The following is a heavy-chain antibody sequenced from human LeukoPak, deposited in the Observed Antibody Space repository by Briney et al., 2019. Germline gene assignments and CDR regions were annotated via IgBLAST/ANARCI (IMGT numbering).Heavy chain of an antibody. CDR2: IYPDNSNT. Sequence: HGESLKISCKGSGYSFTGYWIGWVRQMPGKGLEWMGIIYPDNSNTRYSPSFQGQVTISADKSINAAYLHWSSLRASDTAMYYCARRHCSGGSCYLGCWGQGTLVTVSS. CDR1: GYSFTGYW. V-gene: IGHV5-51*01. D-gene: IGHD2-15*01. J-gene: IGHJ4*02. CDR3: ARRHCSGGSCYLGC.